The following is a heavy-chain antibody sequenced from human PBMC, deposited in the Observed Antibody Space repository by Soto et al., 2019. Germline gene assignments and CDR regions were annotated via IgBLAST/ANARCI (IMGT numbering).Heavy chain of an antibody. J-gene: IGHJ6*02. D-gene: IGHD2-2*03. Sequence: QMQLVQSGPEVKKPGTSVKVSCKASGFTFTSSAVQWVRQARGQRLEWIGGIVVGSGNTNYAQKFQERVTMTRDMSTSTAYMELSSLRSEDTAVYYCAADRFGYCISTSCYRSDGMDVWGQGTTVTVSS. CDR2: IVVGSGNT. V-gene: IGHV1-58*01. CDR1: GFTFTSSA. CDR3: AADRFGYCISTSCYRSDGMDV.